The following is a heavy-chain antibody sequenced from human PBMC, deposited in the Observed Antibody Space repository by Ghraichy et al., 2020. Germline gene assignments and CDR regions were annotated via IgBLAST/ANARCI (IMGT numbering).Heavy chain of an antibody. J-gene: IGHJ4*02. CDR2: IYYSGST. D-gene: IGHD3-10*01. CDR3: ARIFGSGSYYNPFLSYYFDY. V-gene: IGHV4-59*01. CDR1: GGSISSYY. Sequence: SETLSLTCTVSGGSISSYYWSWIRQPPGKGLEWIGYIYYSGSTNYNPSLKSRVTISVDTPKNQFSLKLSSVTAADTAVYYCARIFGSGSYYNPFLSYYFDYWGQGTLVTVSS.